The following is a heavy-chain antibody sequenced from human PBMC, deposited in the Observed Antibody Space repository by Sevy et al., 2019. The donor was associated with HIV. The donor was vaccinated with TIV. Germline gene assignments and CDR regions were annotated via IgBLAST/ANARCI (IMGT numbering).Heavy chain of an antibody. CDR1: GGSITSYY. CDR3: AGENAWGKGYS. Sequence: TESLSLTCTVSGGSITSYYWGWIRQPPGKGLEWIANIYYNGNTNYNPSLKSRVTVSLDTSKNQFSLRLSSVTAADTAIDYCAGENAWGKGYSWGQGALVLVSS. CDR2: IYYNGNT. V-gene: IGHV4-59*08. D-gene: IGHD1-26*01. J-gene: IGHJ4*02.